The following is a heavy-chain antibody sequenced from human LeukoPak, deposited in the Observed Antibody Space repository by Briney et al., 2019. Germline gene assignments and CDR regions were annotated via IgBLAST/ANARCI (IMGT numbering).Heavy chain of an antibody. J-gene: IGHJ4*02. V-gene: IGHV3-21*01. D-gene: IGHD3-10*01. CDR2: ISSSSSYI. CDR1: GFTFSSYT. CDR3: ASLFRDYFGSGSYYNVDY. Sequence: GGSLRVSCAASGFTFSSYTMNWVRQAPGKGLEWVSCISSSSSYIYYADSVKGRFTISRDNAKNSLYLQMNSLRAEDTAVFYCASLFRDYFGSGSYYNVDYWGQGTLVTVSS.